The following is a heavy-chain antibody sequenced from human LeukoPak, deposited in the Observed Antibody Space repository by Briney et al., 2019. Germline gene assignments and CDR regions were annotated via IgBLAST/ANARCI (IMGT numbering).Heavy chain of an antibody. CDR1: GFTFRNYA. CDR3: AKDPITMIRGVNNDIDY. J-gene: IGHJ4*02. Sequence: PGGSLRLSCAAYGFTFRNYAMSWVRQAPGKGLEWVSAIGGSGGSTYYVDSVKGRLTISRDNSKNTLYLQMNSLRAEDTAVYYCAKDPITMIRGVNNDIDYWGQGTLVTVSS. CDR2: IGGSGGST. D-gene: IGHD3-10*01. V-gene: IGHV3-23*01.